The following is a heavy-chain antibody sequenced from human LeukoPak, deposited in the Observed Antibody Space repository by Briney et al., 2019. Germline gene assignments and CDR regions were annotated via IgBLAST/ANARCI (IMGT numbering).Heavy chain of an antibody. Sequence: GGSLKLSCATSGFIFSPYAMHWVRQAPGKGLEWISYISGGTTTVFYADSVNGRFTTSRDNSRNTLYLQMNSLRVEDTALYYCATDIDDQNTFAPLFQHWSQGTRVTVSS. CDR3: ATDIDDQNTFAPLFQH. CDR2: ISGGTTTV. J-gene: IGHJ1*01. D-gene: IGHD2/OR15-2a*01. V-gene: IGHV3-48*01. CDR1: GFIFSPYA.